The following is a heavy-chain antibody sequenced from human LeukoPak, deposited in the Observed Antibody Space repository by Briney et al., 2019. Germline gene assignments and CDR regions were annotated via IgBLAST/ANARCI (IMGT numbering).Heavy chain of an antibody. D-gene: IGHD4-17*01. CDR2: ISYDGSNK. CDR1: GFTFSTYG. V-gene: IGHV3-30*03. J-gene: IGHJ4*02. Sequence: GGSLRLSCAASGFTFSTYGMHWVRQAPGKGLEWVAAISYDGSNKYYADSVKGRFTISRGNSKKTVFLQMTNLRAEDTAVFYCAYGDPGAPLDYWGQGTLVMVSS. CDR3: AYGDPGAPLDY.